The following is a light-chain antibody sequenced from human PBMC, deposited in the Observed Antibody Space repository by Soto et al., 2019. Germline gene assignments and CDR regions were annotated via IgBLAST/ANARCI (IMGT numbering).Light chain of an antibody. J-gene: IGKJ1*01. CDR3: QQYNSYPWT. CDR1: RSITTW. Sequence: IQMTQSPSTLSASIGDRVNITCRASRSITTWLAWYRQKPGEVPQLLIYDVSNLQSGVPSRFSGRGSGTEFTLIISSLQPDDSATYYCQQYNSYPWTFGQGTRVDI. CDR2: DVS. V-gene: IGKV1-5*01.